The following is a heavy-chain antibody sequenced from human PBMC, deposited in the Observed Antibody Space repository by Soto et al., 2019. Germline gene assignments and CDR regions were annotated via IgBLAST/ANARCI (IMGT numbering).Heavy chain of an antibody. CDR3: ATGGGGSGSYYRDYYYYMDV. V-gene: IGHV1-24*01. J-gene: IGHJ6*03. Sequence: ASVKVSCKVSGYTLTELSMHWVRQAPGNGLEWMGGFDPEDGATIYAQKFQGRVTMTEDTTTDTAYMELSSLRSEDTAVYYCATGGGGSGSYYRDYYYYMDVWGKGTTVTVSS. CDR2: FDPEDGAT. CDR1: GYTLTELS. D-gene: IGHD3-10*01.